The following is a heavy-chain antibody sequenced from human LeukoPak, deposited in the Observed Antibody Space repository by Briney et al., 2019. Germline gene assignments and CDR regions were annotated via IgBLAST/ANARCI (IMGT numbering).Heavy chain of an antibody. CDR2: IKSESDGGTT. V-gene: IGHV3-15*01. D-gene: IGHD3-10*01. CDR1: GFIFSDAW. J-gene: IGHJ3*02. Sequence: GGSLRLSCTASGFIFSDAWMSWARQAPGKGLEWVGHIKSESDGGTTDYAAPVKGRFTISRDDSKNTLYLQMNSPTAEDTAVYHCASHRGWELSSYAFDMWGQGTRVTVSS. CDR3: ASHRGWELSSYAFDM.